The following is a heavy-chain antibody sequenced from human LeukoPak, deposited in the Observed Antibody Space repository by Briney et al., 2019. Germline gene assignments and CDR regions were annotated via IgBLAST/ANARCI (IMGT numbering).Heavy chain of an antibody. CDR1: GYTFTSYG. J-gene: IGHJ4*02. D-gene: IGHD6-13*01. CDR2: ISAYNGNT. CDR3: ARGAAAGTRKGYYFDY. Sequence: GASVKVSCKASGYTFTSYGISWVRQAPGQGLEWMGWISAYNGNTNYAQKLQGRVTMTTDTSTSTAYMELRSLRSDDTAVYYCARGAAAGTRKGYYFDYWGQGTLVTVSS. V-gene: IGHV1-18*01.